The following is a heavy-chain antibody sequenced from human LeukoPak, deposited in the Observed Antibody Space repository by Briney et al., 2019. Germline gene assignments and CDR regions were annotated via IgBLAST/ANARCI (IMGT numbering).Heavy chain of an antibody. J-gene: IGHJ4*02. CDR1: GGTFISYA. CDR2: IIPIFGTA. D-gene: IGHD2-21*02. V-gene: IGHV1-69*13. CDR3: ASAHRNLYCGGDCYTTPFDY. Sequence: SVKVSCKASGGTFISYAISWVRQAPGQGLEWVGGIIPIFGTANYAQKFQGRVTITADESTSTAYMELSSLRSEDTAVYYCASAHRNLYCGGDCYTTPFDYWGQGTLVTVSS.